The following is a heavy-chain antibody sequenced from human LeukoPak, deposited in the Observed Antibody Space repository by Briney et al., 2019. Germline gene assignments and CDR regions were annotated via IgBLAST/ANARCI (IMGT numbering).Heavy chain of an antibody. V-gene: IGHV3-7*05. CDR2: IKKDGSEK. D-gene: IGHD3-10*01. Sequence: GGSLRLSCAASGFPFSTYWMSWVRQAPGKGLEWVANIKKDGSEKYYVDSVKGRFTISRDNAKNSLYLQMNSLRAEDTAMYYCASQSSGLFAYWGQGTLVTVSS. CDR3: ASQSSGLFAY. CDR1: GFPFSTYW. J-gene: IGHJ4*02.